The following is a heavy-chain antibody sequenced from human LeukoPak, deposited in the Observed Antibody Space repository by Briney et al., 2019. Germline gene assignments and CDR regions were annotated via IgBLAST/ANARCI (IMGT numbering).Heavy chain of an antibody. CDR2: MNPNSGNT. CDR3: PRPHCSSPDCPPPEWFAP. J-gene: IGHJ5*02. D-gene: IGHD2-2*01. Sequence: GASVKVSCKTSGYTFTNYDINWVRQATGQGLEWMGWMNPNSGNTGYAQKFQGRVTMTRNTSIITSYMELSSLRSEDTAVYYCPRPHCSSPDCPPPEWFAPWGQEPLVTVP. V-gene: IGHV1-8*01. CDR1: GYTFTNYD.